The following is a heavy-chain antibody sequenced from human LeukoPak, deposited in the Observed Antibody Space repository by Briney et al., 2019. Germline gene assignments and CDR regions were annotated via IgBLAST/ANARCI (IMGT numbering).Heavy chain of an antibody. J-gene: IGHJ4*02. CDR1: GGSISSYY. Sequence: SETLSLTCTVSGGSISSYYWSWIRQPPGKGLEWIGYIYYSGSTYYNPSLKSRVTISVDTSKNQFSLKLSSVTAADTAVYYCASQRTPYSSGWYVGYWGQGTLVTVSS. CDR2: IYYSGST. D-gene: IGHD6-19*01. CDR3: ASQRTPYSSGWYVGY. V-gene: IGHV4-59*04.